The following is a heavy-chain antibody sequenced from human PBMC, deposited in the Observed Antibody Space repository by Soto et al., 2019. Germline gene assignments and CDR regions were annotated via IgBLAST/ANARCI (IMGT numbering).Heavy chain of an antibody. CDR2: ISYDGSNK. Sequence: GGSLRLSCAASGFTFSSYGMHWVRQAPGKGLEWVAVISYDGSNKYYADSVKGRFTISRDTSKNTLHLQMNNLRAEDTALYYCAKSGRAYTYTVMAQGYYGMDVWGQGTTVTVSS. CDR1: GFTFSSYG. V-gene: IGHV3-30*18. CDR3: AKSGRAYTYTVMAQGYYGMDV. J-gene: IGHJ6*02. D-gene: IGHD5-18*01.